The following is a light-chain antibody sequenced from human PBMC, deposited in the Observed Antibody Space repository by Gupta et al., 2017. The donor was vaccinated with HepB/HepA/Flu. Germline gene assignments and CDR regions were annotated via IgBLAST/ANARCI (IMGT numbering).Light chain of an antibody. V-gene: IGKV3-11*01. CDR3: QQRSNWS. Sequence: EIVSTQSPDTLSLSPGERATLSCRASQSVSSYLAWYQQKPGQAPRLLIYDASNRATGIPARFSGSGSGTDFTLTISSLEPEDFAVYYCQQRSNWSFGQGTRLEIK. J-gene: IGKJ5*01. CDR1: QSVSSY. CDR2: DAS.